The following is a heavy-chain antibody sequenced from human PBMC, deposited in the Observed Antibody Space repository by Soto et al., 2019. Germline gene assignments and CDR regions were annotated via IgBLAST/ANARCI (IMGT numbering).Heavy chain of an antibody. CDR3: ATPRTGYPYYYGMDV. J-gene: IGHJ6*02. V-gene: IGHV3-53*01. CDR2: IYSGGST. D-gene: IGHD3-9*01. CDR1: GFAVSSNY. Sequence: PGGSLRLSCAASGFAVSSNYMSWVRQAPGKGLEWVSVIYSGGSTYYADSVKGRFTISRDNSKNTLYLQMNSLRAEDTAVYYCATPRTGYPYYYGMDVWGQGTTVTVSS.